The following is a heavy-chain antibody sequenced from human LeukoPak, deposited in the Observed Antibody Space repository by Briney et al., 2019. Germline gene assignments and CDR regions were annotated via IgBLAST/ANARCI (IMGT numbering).Heavy chain of an antibody. D-gene: IGHD3-10*01. CDR1: GFTFSSYA. J-gene: IGHJ4*02. V-gene: IGHV3-30-3*01. CDR3: ARGEGSWDY. CDR2: ISYDGSNK. Sequence: PGGSLRLSCAASGFTFSSYAMHWVRQAPGKGLEWVAVISYDGSNKYYADSVKGRFTISRDNSKNTLYLQMNSLRAEDTAVYYCARGEGSWDYWGQGTLVTVSS.